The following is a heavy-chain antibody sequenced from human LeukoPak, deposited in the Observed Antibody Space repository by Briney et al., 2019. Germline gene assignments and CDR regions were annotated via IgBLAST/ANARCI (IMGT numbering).Heavy chain of an antibody. CDR1: GVSISSSSYY. CDR3: ARQGLLQTGYFDY. D-gene: IGHD2-21*02. Sequence: PSETLSLTCTVSGVSISSSSYYWGWIRQPPGKGLEWIGSIYYSGSTYYNPSLKSRVTISVDTSKNQFSLKLSSVTAADTAVYYCARQGLLQTGYFDYWGQGTLVTVSS. CDR2: IYYSGST. J-gene: IGHJ4*02. V-gene: IGHV4-39*01.